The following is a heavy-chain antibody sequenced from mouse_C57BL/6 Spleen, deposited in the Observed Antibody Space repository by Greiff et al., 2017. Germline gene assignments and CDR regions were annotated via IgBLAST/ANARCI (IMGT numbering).Heavy chain of an antibody. J-gene: IGHJ3*01. Sequence: VQLQQSGAELVRPGASVTLSCKASGYTFTDYEMHWVKQTPVHGLEWIGAIDPETGGTAYNQKFKGKAILTADKSSSTAYMELRSLTSEDSAVYYCTRNGYGYDGFAYWGQGTLVTVSA. V-gene: IGHV1-15*01. CDR3: TRNGYGYDGFAY. D-gene: IGHD2-2*01. CDR1: GYTFTDYE. CDR2: IDPETGGT.